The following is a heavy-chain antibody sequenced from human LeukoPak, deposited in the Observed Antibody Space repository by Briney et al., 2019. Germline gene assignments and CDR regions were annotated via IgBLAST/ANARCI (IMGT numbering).Heavy chain of an antibody. D-gene: IGHD5-12*01. CDR1: GGSISSYF. CDR2: IYTSGST. J-gene: IGHJ4*02. CDR3: ATSGGNSGYDYYFDY. Sequence: PSETLSLTCTVSGGSISSYFWSWIRQPAGKGLEWIGRIYTSGSTNCNPSLKSRVTMSVDTSKNQFSLKLSSVTAADTAVYYCATSGGNSGYDYYFDYWGQGTLVTVSS. V-gene: IGHV4-4*07.